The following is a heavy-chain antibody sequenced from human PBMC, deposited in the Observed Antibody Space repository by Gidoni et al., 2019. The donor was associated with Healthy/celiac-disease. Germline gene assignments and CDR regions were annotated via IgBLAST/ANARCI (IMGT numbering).Heavy chain of an antibody. V-gene: IGHV3-66*02. Sequence: EVQLVESGGGLVQPGGSLRLSCSASVFTVSSNYMSWVRQSPGKGLEWVSVIYRGGSTYYADSVKGRFTISRDNSKNTLYLQMNSMRAEDTAVYYCARGPSSEGAFDIWGQGTMVTVS. CDR3: ARGPSSEGAFDI. CDR2: IYRGGST. CDR1: VFTVSSNY. D-gene: IGHD2-2*01. J-gene: IGHJ3*02.